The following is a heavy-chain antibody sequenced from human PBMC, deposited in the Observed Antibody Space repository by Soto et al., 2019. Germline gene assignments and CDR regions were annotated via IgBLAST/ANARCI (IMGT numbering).Heavy chain of an antibody. D-gene: IGHD2-2*01. J-gene: IGHJ3*02. CDR1: GYTFTSYG. CDR2: ISAYHGDT. V-gene: IGHV1-18*01. CDR3: ARVARRIVVVPAAIDAFDI. Sequence: GASVKVSCKASGYTFTSYGISWVRQAPGQRLEWMGWISAYHGDTNYSQKFQGRVTMTTDTSTSTAYMELSSLRSEDTAVYYCARVARRIVVVPAAIDAFDIWGQGTMVTVSS.